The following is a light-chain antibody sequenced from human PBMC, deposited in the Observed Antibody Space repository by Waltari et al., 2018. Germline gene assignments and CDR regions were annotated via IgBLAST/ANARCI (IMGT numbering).Light chain of an antibody. V-gene: IGLV2-23*02. Sequence: QSALTQPASVSGSPGQSITISCTGTSSDVGSYNLVSWYQQHPGKAPKLMIYEVSKRPSGVSNRFSGSRSGHTASLTISGLQAEDEADYYCCSYAGSSTVFGGGTQLTVL. CDR1: SSDVGSYNL. J-gene: IGLJ7*01. CDR3: CSYAGSSTV. CDR2: EVS.